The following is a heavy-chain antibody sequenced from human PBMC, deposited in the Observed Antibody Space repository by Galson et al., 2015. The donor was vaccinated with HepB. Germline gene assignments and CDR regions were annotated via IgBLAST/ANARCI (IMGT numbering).Heavy chain of an antibody. V-gene: IGHV3-15*01. CDR2: IKSKTDGETT. D-gene: IGHD5/OR15-5a*01. CDR3: TTDVYYSTYWAWLDP. CDR1: GFPFNNAW. J-gene: IGHJ5*02. Sequence: LRLSCAASGFPFNNAWMTWVRQAPGMGLEWVGRIKSKTDGETTDYAAPVKGRFTISRDDSKNRLYLQMNSLKPEDTAVYYCTTDVYYSTYWAWLDPWGQGTLVTVSS.